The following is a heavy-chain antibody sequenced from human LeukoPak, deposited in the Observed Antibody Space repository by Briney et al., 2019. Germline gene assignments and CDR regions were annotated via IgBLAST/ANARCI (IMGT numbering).Heavy chain of an antibody. D-gene: IGHD2-8*01. V-gene: IGHV3-23*01. CDR2: ISDTGATT. Sequence: GGSLRLSCAGSGFTFSIYAMSWVRQTPGKGLEWVSAISDTGATTYDADSVKGRFTISRDNSRSTLYLQMNSLRAEDTALYYCAKDTSIGRYCTNGVCSPFDYWGQGTLVTVSS. CDR1: GFTFSIYA. J-gene: IGHJ4*02. CDR3: AKDTSIGRYCTNGVCSPFDY.